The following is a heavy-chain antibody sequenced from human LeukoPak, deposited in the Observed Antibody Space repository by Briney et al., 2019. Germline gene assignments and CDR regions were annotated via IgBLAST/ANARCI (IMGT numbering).Heavy chain of an antibody. D-gene: IGHD6-19*01. Sequence: ASVKVSCKASGYTFTSYGISWARQAPGQGLEWMGWISAYNGNTNYAQKLQGRVTMTTDTSTSTAYMELRSLRSDDTAVYYCARASIAVAGTAAGTGFDIWGQGTMVTVSS. CDR2: ISAYNGNT. CDR1: GYTFTSYG. CDR3: ARASIAVAGTAAGTGFDI. V-gene: IGHV1-18*01. J-gene: IGHJ3*02.